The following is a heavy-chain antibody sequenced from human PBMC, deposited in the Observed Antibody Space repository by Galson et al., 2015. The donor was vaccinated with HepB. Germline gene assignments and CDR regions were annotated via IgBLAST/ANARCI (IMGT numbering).Heavy chain of an antibody. J-gene: IGHJ3*02. Sequence: QSGAEVTKPGESLRISCKGSGYSFTSYWISWVRQMPGKGLEWMGRIDPSDSYTNYSPSFQGHVTISADKPISTAYLQWSSLKASDTAMYYCARQGERDFDWLSNDAFDIWGQGTMVTVSS. V-gene: IGHV5-10-1*01. CDR1: GYSFTSYW. D-gene: IGHD3-9*01. CDR2: IDPSDSYT. CDR3: ARQGERDFDWLSNDAFDI.